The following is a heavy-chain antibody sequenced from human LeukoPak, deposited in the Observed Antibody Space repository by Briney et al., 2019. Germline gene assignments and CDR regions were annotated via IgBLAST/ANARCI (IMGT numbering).Heavy chain of an antibody. D-gene: IGHD6-6*01. V-gene: IGHV4-39*01. Sequence: SETLSLTCTVSGGSIGSSSYYWGWIRQPPGKGLEWIGSIYYSGGTYYNPSLKSRVTISVDTSKNQFSLKLSSVTAADTAVYYCARQSSSSTDWFDPWGQGTLVTVSS. CDR1: GGSIGSSSYY. CDR3: ARQSSSSTDWFDP. CDR2: IYYSGGT. J-gene: IGHJ5*02.